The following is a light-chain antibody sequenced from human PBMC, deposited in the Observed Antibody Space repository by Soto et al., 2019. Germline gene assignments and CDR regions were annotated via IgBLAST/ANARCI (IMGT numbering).Light chain of an antibody. V-gene: IGKV1-5*01. CDR1: QTISSW. Sequence: DIQMTQSPSTLSGSVGDRVTITCRASQTISSWLAWYLQKPGKAPKLLIYEARNLESGVPSRFSGSGSGTEFTLTISSLQPDDFATYYCQQYDSYPSTFGQGTKVDIK. CDR2: EAR. J-gene: IGKJ1*01. CDR3: QQYDSYPST.